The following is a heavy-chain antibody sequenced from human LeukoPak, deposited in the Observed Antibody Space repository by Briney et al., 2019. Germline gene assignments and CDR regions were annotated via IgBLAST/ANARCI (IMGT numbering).Heavy chain of an antibody. V-gene: IGHV3-30*18. CDR2: ISYDGSNK. J-gene: IGHJ6*02. Sequence: LTGGSLRLSCAASGFTFSSYGMHWVRQAPGKGLEWVAVISYDGSNKYYADSVKGRFTISRDNSKNTLYLQMNSLRAEDTAVYYCAKDRNIAAAGTPWYYYYGMDVWGQGTTVTVSS. CDR3: AKDRNIAAAGTPWYYYYGMDV. CDR1: GFTFSSYG. D-gene: IGHD6-13*01.